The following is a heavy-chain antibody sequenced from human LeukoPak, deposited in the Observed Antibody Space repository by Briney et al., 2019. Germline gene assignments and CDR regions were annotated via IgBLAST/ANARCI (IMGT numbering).Heavy chain of an antibody. CDR3: ARVQSDYYDSSGYYYFDY. V-gene: IGHV4-59*01. J-gene: IGHJ4*02. D-gene: IGHD3-22*01. CDR1: GVSISSYY. Sequence: SETLSLACTVSGVSISSYYWSWIRQPPGKGLEWIGYIYYSGSTNYNPSLKSRVTISVDTSKNQFSLKLSSVTAADTAVYYCARVQSDYYDSSGYYYFDYWGQGTLVTVSS. CDR2: IYYSGST.